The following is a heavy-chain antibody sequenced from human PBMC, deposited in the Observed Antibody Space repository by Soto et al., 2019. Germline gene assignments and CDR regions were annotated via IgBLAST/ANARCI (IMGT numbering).Heavy chain of an antibody. J-gene: IGHJ4*02. CDR1: GYTFTDYY. D-gene: IGHD6-13*01. CDR2: VNPSGGST. V-gene: IGHV1-46*01. Sequence: ASVKASCKSSGYTFTDYYMHWVRQAPGQGLEWMGVVNPSGGSTRYSQKFQGRVTMTRDTSTSTVYMELSSLRPDDTAVYYCARAQMKQHLAPDDHWGQGTLDTVSS. CDR3: ARAQMKQHLAPDDH.